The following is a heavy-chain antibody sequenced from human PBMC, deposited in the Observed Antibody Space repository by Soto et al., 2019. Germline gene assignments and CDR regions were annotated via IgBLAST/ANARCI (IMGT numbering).Heavy chain of an antibody. J-gene: IGHJ6*02. V-gene: IGHV3-23*01. CDR2: ISGSGGST. D-gene: IGHD3-22*01. CDR3: AKDSYDSSGYYYYGYYYYGMDV. CDR1: GFHFSSYS. Sequence: PGGSLRLSCAASGFHFSSYSMSWVRQAPGKGLEWVSAISGSGGSTYYADSAKGRFTISRDNSKNTLYLQMNSLRAEDTAVYYCAKDSYDSSGYYYYGYYYYGMDVWGQGTTVTVSS.